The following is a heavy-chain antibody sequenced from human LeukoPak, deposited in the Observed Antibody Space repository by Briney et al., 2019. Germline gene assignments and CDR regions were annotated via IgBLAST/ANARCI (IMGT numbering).Heavy chain of an antibody. D-gene: IGHD1-26*01. CDR3: ARDLSRIVGVRTFDC. Sequence: GGSLRLSCAASGFTFSDYYMSWIRQAPGKGLEWVSYISSSGSTIYYADSVKGRFTISRDNAKNSLYLQMNSLRAEDTAVYYCARDLSRIVGVRTFDCWGQGTLVTVSS. J-gene: IGHJ4*02. V-gene: IGHV3-11*04. CDR2: ISSSGSTI. CDR1: GFTFSDYY.